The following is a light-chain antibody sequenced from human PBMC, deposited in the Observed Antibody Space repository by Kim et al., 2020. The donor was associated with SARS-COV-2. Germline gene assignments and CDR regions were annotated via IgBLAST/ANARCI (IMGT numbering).Light chain of an antibody. Sequence: APGKTARITCGGNNMGSKSVHWYQQKPGQAPVLVVYDDSDRPSGIPERFSGSNSGDTATLTISRVEAVDEADYYCQVWDSSSYHSFFGGGTQLTVL. CDR3: QVWDSSSYHSF. V-gene: IGLV3-21*03. CDR1: NMGSKS. J-gene: IGLJ2*01. CDR2: DDS.